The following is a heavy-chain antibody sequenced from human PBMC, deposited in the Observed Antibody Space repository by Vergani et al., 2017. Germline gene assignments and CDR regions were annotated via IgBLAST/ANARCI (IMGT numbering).Heavy chain of an antibody. CDR3: ARGVWSGYYTGYFDY. CDR2: INAGNGNT. V-gene: IGHV1-3*01. CDR1: GYTFTSYA. Sequence: QVQLVQSGAEVKKPGASVKVSCKASGYTFTSYAMHWVRQAPGQRLEWMGWINAGNGNTKYSQKFQGRVTITRDTSASTAYMELSSLRSEDTAVYYCARGVWSGYYTGYFDYCGQGTLVTVSS. J-gene: IGHJ4*02. D-gene: IGHD3-3*01.